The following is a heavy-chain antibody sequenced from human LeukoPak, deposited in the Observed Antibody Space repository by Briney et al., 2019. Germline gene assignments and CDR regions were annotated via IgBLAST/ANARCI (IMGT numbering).Heavy chain of an antibody. CDR1: GGSISSYY. Sequence: PSETLSLTCTVSGGSISSYYWSWIRQPAGKGLEWIGRIYTTGRINYNPSLKSRITMSVDTSKNQFSLKLSSVTAADTAVYYCARDRVSDRDYQYYYMDVWGKGTTVTISS. V-gene: IGHV4-4*07. CDR2: IYTTGRI. J-gene: IGHJ6*03. CDR3: ARDRVSDRDYQYYYMDV. D-gene: IGHD6-13*01.